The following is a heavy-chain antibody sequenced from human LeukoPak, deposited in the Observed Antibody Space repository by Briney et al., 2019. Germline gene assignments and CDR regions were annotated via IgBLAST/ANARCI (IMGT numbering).Heavy chain of an antibody. CDR3: ARRTRTVDYSMDV. J-gene: IGHJ6*02. CDR2: ISRSGSNI. V-gene: IGHV3-11*01. D-gene: IGHD4-17*01. Sequence: GGSLRLSCAASGFTFSDYYMSWIRQAPGKGLEWVSYISRSGSNISYADSVKGRFTVSRDNAKNSLDLQMNSLRAEDTAVYYCARRTRTVDYSMDVWGRGTTVTVSS. CDR1: GFTFSDYY.